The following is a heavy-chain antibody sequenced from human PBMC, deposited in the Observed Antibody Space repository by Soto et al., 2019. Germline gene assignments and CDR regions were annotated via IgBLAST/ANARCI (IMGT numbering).Heavy chain of an antibody. CDR2: IKGDGSEK. Sequence: EVQLVESRGGLVQPGGSLRLSCAASGFTFSNYWMNWARQIPGEGLEWVAHIKGDGSEKHYVGSEKGRFTVSRDNAKNLLYLQLNSLKVEDTAIYYCARDWDTWGQGTLVTVSS. CDR3: ARDWDT. V-gene: IGHV3-7*01. D-gene: IGHD1-26*01. CDR1: GFTFSNYW. J-gene: IGHJ5*02.